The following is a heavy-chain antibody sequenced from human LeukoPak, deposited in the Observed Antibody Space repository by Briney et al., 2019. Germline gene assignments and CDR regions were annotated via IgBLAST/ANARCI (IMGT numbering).Heavy chain of an antibody. Sequence: GESLKISCKGSGYSFNNFWIGWVRQRSGEGLEWMGLIYPGDSDTKYSPSFQGQFTISADKSTSTAYLQWSRLKDSDTPIYYCGRLRVVGGTNHGMDVWGQGTTVTVSS. J-gene: IGHJ6*02. CDR2: IYPGDSDT. CDR3: GRLRVVGGTNHGMDV. V-gene: IGHV5-51*01. CDR1: GYSFNNFW. D-gene: IGHD1-7*01.